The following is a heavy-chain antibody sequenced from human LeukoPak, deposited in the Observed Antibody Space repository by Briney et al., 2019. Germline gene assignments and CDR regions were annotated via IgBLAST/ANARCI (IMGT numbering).Heavy chain of an antibody. CDR2: INTNTGNP. Sequence: ASVKVSCKASGYTFTSYAMNWVRQAPGQGLEGMGWINTNTGNPTYAQGFTGRFAFSFDTSVSTAYLPFTRLKAEAPALYCCSIEPYRFAYGGERTLATAS. CDR3: SIEPYRFAY. J-gene: IGHJ4*01. D-gene: IGHD3-16*02. V-gene: IGHV7-4-1*02. CDR1: GYTFTSYA.